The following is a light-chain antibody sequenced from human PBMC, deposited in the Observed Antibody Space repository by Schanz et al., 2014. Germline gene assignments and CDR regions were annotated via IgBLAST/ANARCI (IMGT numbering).Light chain of an antibody. CDR2: GAS. V-gene: IGKV3-15*01. Sequence: EMVMTQSPATLSVSPGERATLSCRASQSVSSSLAWYQHKPGQAPRLLIYGASTRATGIPARFSGGGSGTEFTLTISRLEPEDFATYYCQQTYSTPFTFGPGTKVDIK. CDR1: QSVSSS. CDR3: QQTYSTPFT. J-gene: IGKJ3*01.